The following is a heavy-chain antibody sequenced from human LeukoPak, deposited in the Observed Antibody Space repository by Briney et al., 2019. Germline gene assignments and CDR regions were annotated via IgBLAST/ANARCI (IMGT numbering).Heavy chain of an antibody. D-gene: IGHD6-19*01. CDR1: GFTFSSYA. V-gene: IGHV3-30*14. CDR2: ISYDGSNK. J-gene: IGHJ4*02. Sequence: GGSLRLSCAASGFTFSSYAMHWVRQAPGKGLEWVAVISYDGSNKYYADSVKGRFTISRDNSKNTLYLQMNSLRAEDTAVYYCARDLNAVAGTNYWGQGTLVTVSS. CDR3: ARDLNAVAGTNY.